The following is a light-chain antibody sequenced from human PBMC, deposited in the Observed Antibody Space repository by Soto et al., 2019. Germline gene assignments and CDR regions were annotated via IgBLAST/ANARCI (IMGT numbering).Light chain of an antibody. CDR2: GNN. CDR1: SSNIGAGYD. V-gene: IGLV1-40*01. Sequence: QPVLTQPPSVSGAPGQRVTISCTGSSSNIGAGYDVHWYQQVPGTAPKLLIYGNNNRPSGVPDRFSGSKSGTSASLAITGLQAEDEADYYCQSYDSSLSGFWVFGGGTQLTVL. CDR3: QSYDSSLSGFWV. J-gene: IGLJ3*02.